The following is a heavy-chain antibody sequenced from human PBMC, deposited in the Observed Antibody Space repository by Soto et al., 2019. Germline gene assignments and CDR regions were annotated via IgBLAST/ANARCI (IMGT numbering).Heavy chain of an antibody. V-gene: IGHV1-18*01. D-gene: IGHD6-19*01. CDR2: TSAYKGNT. CDR3: ARRQWLVGGYYYGMDV. Sequence: ASVKVSCKASGYTFTSYGISWVRQAPGQGLEWMGWTSAYKGNTNYAQKLQGRVTMATDTSTSTAYMELRSLRSDDTAVYYCARRQWLVGGYYYGMDVWGQGTTVTVSS. CDR1: GYTFTSYG. J-gene: IGHJ6*02.